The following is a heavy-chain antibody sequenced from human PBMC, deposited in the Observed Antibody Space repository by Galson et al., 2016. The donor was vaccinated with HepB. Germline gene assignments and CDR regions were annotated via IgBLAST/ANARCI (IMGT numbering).Heavy chain of an antibody. D-gene: IGHD3-10*01. CDR3: AKFASGTYYLDSFDY. Sequence: SLRLSCAASGFTFRSYAMTWVRQAPGKGLEWVSTISGSGGSKYQDDAVKGRSTFSRDNSKNTVFLQMNSLRAEDTAVYYCAKFASGTYYLDSFDYWGQGTLVTVSS. J-gene: IGHJ4*02. V-gene: IGHV3-23*01. CDR2: ISGSGGSK. CDR1: GFTFRSYA.